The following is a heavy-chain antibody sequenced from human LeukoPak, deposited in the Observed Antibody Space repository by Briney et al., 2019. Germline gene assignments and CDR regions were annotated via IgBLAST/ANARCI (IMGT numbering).Heavy chain of an antibody. D-gene: IGHD3-22*01. Sequence: SETLSLTCTVSGGSISSGSYYWSWIRQPAGKGLEWIGRIYTSGSTNYNPSLKSRVTISVDTSKNQFSLKLSSVTAADTAVYYCARAAGDSSGYFGIGFDYWGQGTLVTVSS. J-gene: IGHJ4*02. V-gene: IGHV4-61*02. CDR1: GGSISSGSYY. CDR2: IYTSGST. CDR3: ARAAGDSSGYFGIGFDY.